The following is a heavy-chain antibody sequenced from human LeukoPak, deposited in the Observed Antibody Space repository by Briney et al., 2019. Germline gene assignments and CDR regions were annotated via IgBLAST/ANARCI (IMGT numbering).Heavy chain of an antibody. J-gene: IGHJ6*02. CDR2: IWYDGSNK. CDR1: GFTFNSYG. D-gene: IGHD6-6*01. Sequence: GRYLRLSSAASGFTFNSYGMHWVRQAPGKGLEWVAVIWYDGSNKYYADSVKGRFTISRDNSKNTLYLQMNSLRAEDTAVYYCARDQDEYSRYYYYGMDVWGQGTTVTVSS. V-gene: IGHV3-33*01. CDR3: ARDQDEYSRYYYYGMDV.